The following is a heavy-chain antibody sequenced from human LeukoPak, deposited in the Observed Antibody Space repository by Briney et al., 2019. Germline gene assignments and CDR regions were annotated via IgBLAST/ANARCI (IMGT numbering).Heavy chain of an antibody. V-gene: IGHV4-39*01. CDR3: ASPHVDTAMVREYYFDY. CDR2: IYYSGST. CDR1: GGSISSSSYY. Sequence: NPSETLSLTCTVSGGSISSSSYYWGWIRQPPGKGLEWIGSIYYSGSTYYNPSLKSRVTISVDTSKNQFSLKLSSVTAADTAVYYCASPHVDTAMVREYYFDYWGQGTLVTVSS. D-gene: IGHD5-18*01. J-gene: IGHJ4*02.